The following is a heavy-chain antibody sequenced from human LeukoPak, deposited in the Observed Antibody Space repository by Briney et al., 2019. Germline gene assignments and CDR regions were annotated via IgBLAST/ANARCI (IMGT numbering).Heavy chain of an antibody. J-gene: IGHJ5*02. CDR1: GFTFSDYY. Sequence: PGGSLRLSCAASGFTFSDYYMTWIRQAPGKRLEWVSYISSSGSTIHYADSVKGRFTISRDNAKNSLYLHMNSLRAEDTTVYYCARDHIAAADNRFDPWGQGTLVTVSS. D-gene: IGHD6-13*01. CDR3: ARDHIAAADNRFDP. CDR2: ISSSGSTI. V-gene: IGHV3-11*04.